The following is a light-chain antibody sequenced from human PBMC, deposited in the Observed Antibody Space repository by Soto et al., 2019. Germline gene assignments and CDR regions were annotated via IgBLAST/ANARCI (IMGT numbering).Light chain of an antibody. CDR2: GTF. CDR3: QQYNIWPSLLS. V-gene: IGKV3-15*01. CDR1: QSVGSN. J-gene: IGKJ3*01. Sequence: EIVMTQPPATLSVSPGESATLSCRASQSVGSNVAWYQQKPGQAPRLLIYGTFTRATSIPARFIGRGSGTEFTLTISSMQSEDFAVYYCQQYNIWPSLLSFGRGIKVDIK.